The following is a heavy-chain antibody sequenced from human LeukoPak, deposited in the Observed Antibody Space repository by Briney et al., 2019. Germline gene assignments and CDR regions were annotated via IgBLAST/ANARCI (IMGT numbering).Heavy chain of an antibody. V-gene: IGHV1-18*01. J-gene: IGHJ4*02. D-gene: IGHD5-12*01. CDR3: ARGFNGYDSSGYFDY. Sequence: ASVKVSCKASGYTFTSYGISWVRQAPGQGLEWMGWISAYNGNTNYAQKLQGRVTMTTDTSTSTAYMELRSLRSDDTAVYYCARGFNGYDSSGYFDYWGQGTLVTVSS. CDR1: GYTFTSYG. CDR2: ISAYNGNT.